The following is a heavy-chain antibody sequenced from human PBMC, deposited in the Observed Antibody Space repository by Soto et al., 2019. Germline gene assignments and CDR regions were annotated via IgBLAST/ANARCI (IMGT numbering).Heavy chain of an antibody. J-gene: IGHJ2*01. V-gene: IGHV4-59*01. D-gene: IGHD5-12*01. CDR3: ARVSISNWLQWYFDL. Sequence: QMQLQESGPGLVKPSETLSLTCTVSGGSISSYYWSWIRQPPGKGLEWIGYLYYSGSTSYNPSLKSRVTISVDTSKNQVSLKLSSVTAEDTAVYYCARVSISNWLQWYFDLWGRGTLVTVSS. CDR1: GGSISSYY. CDR2: LYYSGST.